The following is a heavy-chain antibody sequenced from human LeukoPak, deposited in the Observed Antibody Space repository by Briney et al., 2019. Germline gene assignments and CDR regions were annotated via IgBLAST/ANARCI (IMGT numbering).Heavy chain of an antibody. D-gene: IGHD2/OR15-2a*01. Sequence: PSETLSLTCTVSGGPISSSSYYWGWIRQPPGKGLEWIGSIYYSGSTYYNPSLKSRVTISVDTSKNQFSLKLSSVTAADTAVYYCARSTSLEYPGFDYWGQGTLVTVSS. V-gene: IGHV4-39*07. CDR1: GGPISSSSYY. CDR3: ARSTSLEYPGFDY. CDR2: IYYSGST. J-gene: IGHJ4*02.